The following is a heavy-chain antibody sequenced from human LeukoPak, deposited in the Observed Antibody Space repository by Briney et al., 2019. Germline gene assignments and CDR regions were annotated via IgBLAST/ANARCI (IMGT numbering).Heavy chain of an antibody. D-gene: IGHD7-27*01. Sequence: SENLSLTCTVSGGSISSSSYYWGWIRQPPGKGPEWIGSIYYSGSTYYNPSLKSRVTISVDTSKNQFSLNLSSVTAADTAVYYCATLTGGVRAFDIWGQGTMVTVSS. CDR1: GGSISSSSYY. CDR3: ATLTGGVRAFDI. J-gene: IGHJ3*02. CDR2: IYYSGST. V-gene: IGHV4-39*01.